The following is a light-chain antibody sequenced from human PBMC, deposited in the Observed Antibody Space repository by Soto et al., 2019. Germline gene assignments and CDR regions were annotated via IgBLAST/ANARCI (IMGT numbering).Light chain of an antibody. CDR1: SSDIGGYNY. CDR3: SSYTSSSPRMV. V-gene: IGLV2-14*01. CDR2: EVT. Sequence: QSALTQPASVSGSPGQSITISCTGTSSDIGGYNYVSWYQQHPGKAPKLMIYEVTNRPSGVSTRFSGSKSGNTASLTISGLQAEDEADYYCSSYTSSSPRMVFGGGTQLTVL. J-gene: IGLJ2*01.